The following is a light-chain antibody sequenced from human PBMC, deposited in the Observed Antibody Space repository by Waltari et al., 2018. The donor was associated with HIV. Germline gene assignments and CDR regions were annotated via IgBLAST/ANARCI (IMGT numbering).Light chain of an antibody. Sequence: EIVLTHSPGTLSLSPGERATLACRASQSVGSSYLAWYQQKPGQAPRLLIYGASSRATGIPDRFSGSGSGTDFTLTISGLEPEDFAVYYCQQYGSSRSTFGQGTRLEIK. V-gene: IGKV3-20*01. CDR1: QSVGSSY. CDR2: GAS. J-gene: IGKJ5*01. CDR3: QQYGSSRST.